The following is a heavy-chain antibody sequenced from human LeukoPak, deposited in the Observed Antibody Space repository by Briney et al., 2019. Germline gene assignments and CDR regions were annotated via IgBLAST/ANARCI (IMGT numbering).Heavy chain of an antibody. J-gene: IGHJ4*02. D-gene: IGHD4-17*01. CDR2: INPNSGGT. Sequence: SVNVSCMASGYTFTGYYMHWVRQAPGQGLEWMGWINPNSGGTNYAQKFQGRVTMTRDTSISTAYMELSRLRSDDTAVYYCARTRDYGDYYSPEWLDYWGQGTLVTVSS. CDR3: ARTRDYGDYYSPEWLDY. V-gene: IGHV1-2*02. CDR1: GYTFTGYY.